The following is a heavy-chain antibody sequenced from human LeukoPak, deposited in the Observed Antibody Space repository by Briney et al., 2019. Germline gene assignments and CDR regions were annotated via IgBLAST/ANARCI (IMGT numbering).Heavy chain of an antibody. J-gene: IGHJ4*02. CDR1: GFTFSSYS. Sequence: GGSLRLSCAASGFTFSSYSMNWVRQAPGKGLEWVSYISSSSSTIYYADSVKGRFTISRDNAKNSLYLQMNSLRAEDTAVYYCARDQGTGLLWSGESHWGQGTLVTVSS. V-gene: IGHV3-48*01. D-gene: IGHD3-10*01. CDR3: ARDQGTGLLWSGESH. CDR2: ISSSSSTI.